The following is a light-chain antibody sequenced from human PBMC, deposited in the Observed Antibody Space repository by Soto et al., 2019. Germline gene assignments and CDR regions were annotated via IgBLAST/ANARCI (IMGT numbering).Light chain of an antibody. V-gene: IGKV3-20*01. J-gene: IGKJ1*01. CDR2: GAS. CDR1: QSVPSNY. Sequence: EIVLTQSPGTLSLSPGERATLSCRASQSVPSNYLAWYQQRPGQAPRLLIYGASSRATGISDRFSGSGSGTDFTLTISRLEPEDFAVYYCHQYGSSPRTFGQGTKGDIK. CDR3: HQYGSSPRT.